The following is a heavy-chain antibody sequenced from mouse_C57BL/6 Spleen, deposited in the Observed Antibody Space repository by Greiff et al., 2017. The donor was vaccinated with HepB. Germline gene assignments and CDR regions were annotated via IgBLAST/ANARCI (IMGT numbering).Heavy chain of an antibody. D-gene: IGHD4-1*01. Sequence: EVQLVESGPGMVKPSQSLSLTCTVTGYSITSGYDWHWIRHFPGNKLEWMGYISYSGSTNYNPSLKSRISITHDTSKNHFFLKLNSVTTEDTATYYCARRSGTWNYFDYWGQGTTLTVSS. CDR2: ISYSGST. CDR1: GYSITSGYD. CDR3: ARRSGTWNYFDY. V-gene: IGHV3-1*01. J-gene: IGHJ2*01.